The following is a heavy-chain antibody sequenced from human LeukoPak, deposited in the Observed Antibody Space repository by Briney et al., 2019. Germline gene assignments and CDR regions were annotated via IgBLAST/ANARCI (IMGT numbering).Heavy chain of an antibody. CDR2: INPNSGGT. CDR3: ARGPVLGATVSAFDI. CDR1: GYTFTGYY. Sequence: ASVKVSCKASGYTFTGYYMHWVRQAPGQGLEWMERINPNSGGTNYAQKFQGRVTMTRDTSISTAYMELSRLRSDDTAVYYCARGPVLGATVSAFDIWGQGTMVTVSS. V-gene: IGHV1-2*06. J-gene: IGHJ3*02. D-gene: IGHD1-26*01.